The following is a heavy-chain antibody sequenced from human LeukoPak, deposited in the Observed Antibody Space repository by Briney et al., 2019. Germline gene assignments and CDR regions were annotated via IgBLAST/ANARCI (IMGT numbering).Heavy chain of an antibody. Sequence: SETLSLACTVSGVSISSYYWSWIRQPAGKGLEWIGRIYASGSTNYNPSLKSRVTISIDTSKNQFSLKLSSVTAADTAVYYCARGPGMATIKDWGQGTLVTVSS. CDR2: IYASGST. V-gene: IGHV4-4*07. D-gene: IGHD5-24*01. CDR1: GVSISSYY. J-gene: IGHJ4*02. CDR3: ARGPGMATIKD.